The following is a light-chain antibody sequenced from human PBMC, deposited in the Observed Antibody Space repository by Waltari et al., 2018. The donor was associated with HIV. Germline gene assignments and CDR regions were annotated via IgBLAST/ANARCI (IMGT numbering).Light chain of an antibody. CDR3: QSHDSSLSGYV. Sequence: QSVLTQPPSVSGAPGQRVTISCTGSSSNIGAGYHVHWYQQLPGTAPKLLIYGNSNQPSGVPDRFSGSKSGTSASLAITGLQAEDESDYYCQSHDSSLSGYVFGTGTKVTVL. CDR2: GNS. J-gene: IGLJ1*01. CDR1: SSNIGAGYH. V-gene: IGLV1-40*01.